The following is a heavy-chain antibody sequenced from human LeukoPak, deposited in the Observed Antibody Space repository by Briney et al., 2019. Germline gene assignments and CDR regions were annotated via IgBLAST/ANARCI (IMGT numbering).Heavy chain of an antibody. CDR1: GGSISSGGYY. V-gene: IGHV4-31*03. D-gene: IGHD3-10*01. CDR2: IYYSGST. Sequence: SETLSLTCTVSGGSISSGGYYWSWIRQHPGKGLEWIGYIYYSGSTYYNPSLKSRVTISVDTSKNQFSLKLGSVTAADPAVYYCASLPYYYGSGSYYEDCWGQGTLVTVSS. J-gene: IGHJ4*02. CDR3: ASLPYYYGSGSYYEDC.